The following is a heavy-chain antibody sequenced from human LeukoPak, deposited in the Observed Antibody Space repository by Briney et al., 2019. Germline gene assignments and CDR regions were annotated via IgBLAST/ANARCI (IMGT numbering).Heavy chain of an antibody. J-gene: IGHJ3*02. Sequence: SSQPLSLTCTVSGGSISSGGYYWSWIRQHPGKGLEWIGYIYYSGSTYYNPSLKSRVTISVDTSKNQFSLKLSSVTAADTAVYYCAREGYYYDSSGYYIIPDAFDIWGQGTMVSVSS. D-gene: IGHD3-22*01. V-gene: IGHV4-31*03. CDR2: IYYSGST. CDR1: GGSISSGGYY. CDR3: AREGYYYDSSGYYIIPDAFDI.